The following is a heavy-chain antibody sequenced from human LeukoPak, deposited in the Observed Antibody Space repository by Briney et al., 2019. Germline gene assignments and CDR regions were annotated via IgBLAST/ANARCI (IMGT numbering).Heavy chain of an antibody. Sequence: GASVKVSCKASGYTFTSYYMHWVRQAPGQGLEWMGIINPSGGSTSYAQKFQGRVTMTRDTSASTVYMELSSLRSEDTAVYYCARVGRRDYFDYWGQGTLVTVSS. CDR1: GYTFTSYY. CDR3: ARVGRRDYFDY. V-gene: IGHV1-46*01. CDR2: INPSGGST. J-gene: IGHJ4*02.